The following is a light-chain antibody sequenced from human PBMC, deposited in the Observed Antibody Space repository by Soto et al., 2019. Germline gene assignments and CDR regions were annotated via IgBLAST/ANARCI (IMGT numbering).Light chain of an antibody. CDR1: SSDVGSYNL. V-gene: IGLV2-23*02. CDR3: CSNTGSSTSV. J-gene: IGLJ1*01. CDR2: EVS. Sequence: QSALTQPASVSGSPGQSITISCTGTSSDVGSYNLVSWYQQHPGKAPKLMIYEVSKRPSGVSNRFSGSKSGNTASLTISGLQAEDEADYYCCSNTGSSTSVFGTGTKVTVL.